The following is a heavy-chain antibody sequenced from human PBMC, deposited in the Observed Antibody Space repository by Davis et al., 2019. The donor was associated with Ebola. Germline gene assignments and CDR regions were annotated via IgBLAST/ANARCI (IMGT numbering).Heavy chain of an antibody. CDR1: GFTFSSYS. D-gene: IGHD4-17*01. Sequence: GESLKISCAASGFTFSSYSMNWVRQAPGKGLEWVSYISSSSSTIYYADSVKGRFTISRDNSKNTLYLQMNSLRAEDTAVYYCARDYGDYYYGMDVWGQGTTVTVSS. V-gene: IGHV3-48*01. CDR3: ARDYGDYYYGMDV. CDR2: ISSSSSTI. J-gene: IGHJ6*02.